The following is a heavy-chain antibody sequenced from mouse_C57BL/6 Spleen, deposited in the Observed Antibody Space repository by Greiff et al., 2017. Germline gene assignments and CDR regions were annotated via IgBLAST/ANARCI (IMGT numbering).Heavy chain of an antibody. CDR2: IRLKSDNYAT. CDR3: TGGYYGYAMDY. CDR1: GFTFSNYW. J-gene: IGHJ4*01. V-gene: IGHV6-3*01. Sequence: EVQGVESGGGLVQPGGSMKLSCVASGFTFSNYWMNWVRQSPEKGLEWVAQIRLKSDNYATHYAESVKGRFTISRDDSKSSVYLQMNNLRAEDTGIYYCTGGYYGYAMDYWGQGTSVTVSS. D-gene: IGHD1-1*01.